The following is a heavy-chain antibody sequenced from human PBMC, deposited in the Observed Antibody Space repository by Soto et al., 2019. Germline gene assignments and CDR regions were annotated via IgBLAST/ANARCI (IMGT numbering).Heavy chain of an antibody. Sequence: SETLSLTCTVSGGSISSYYWSWIRQPPGKGLEWIGYIYYSGSTNYNPSLKSRVTISVDTSKNQFSLKLSSVTAADTAVYYCGRGDYANAFDIWGQGTMVTVSS. J-gene: IGHJ3*02. CDR2: IYYSGST. D-gene: IGHD4-17*01. V-gene: IGHV4-59*12. CDR1: GGSISSYY. CDR3: GRGDYANAFDI.